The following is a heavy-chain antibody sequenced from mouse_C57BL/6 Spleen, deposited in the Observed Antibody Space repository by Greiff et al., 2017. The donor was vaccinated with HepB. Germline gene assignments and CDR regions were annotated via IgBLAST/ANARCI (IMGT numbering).Heavy chain of an antibody. J-gene: IGHJ4*01. CDR3: ARNDYPYYYAMDY. V-gene: IGHV1-54*01. CDR2: INPGSGGT. CDR1: GYAFTNYL. Sequence: QVQLQQSGAELVRPGPSVKVSCKASGYAFTNYLIEWVKQRPGQGLEWIGVINPGSGGTNYNEKFKGKATLTADKSSSTAYMQLSSLTSEDSAVYFCARNDYPYYYAMDYWGQGTSVTVSS. D-gene: IGHD2-4*01.